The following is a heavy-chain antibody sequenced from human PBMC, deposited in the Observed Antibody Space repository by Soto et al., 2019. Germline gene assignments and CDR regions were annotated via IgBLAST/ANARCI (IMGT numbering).Heavy chain of an antibody. V-gene: IGHV3-7*05. D-gene: IGHD1-26*01. CDR1: GFTFSSYW. J-gene: IGHJ4*02. Sequence: EVQLVESGGGLVQPGGSLRLSCAASGFTFSSYWMSWVRQGPGKGLEWVANIKQDGNERYYVDSVKGRFTISRDNAKNSLYRQVNSPTAEGTAVFYCARVKCLEGEYWGKGTLVTVSS. CDR3: ARVKCLEGEY. CDR2: IKQDGNER.